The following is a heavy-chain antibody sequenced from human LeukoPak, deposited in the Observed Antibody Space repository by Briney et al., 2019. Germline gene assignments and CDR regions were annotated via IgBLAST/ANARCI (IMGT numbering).Heavy chain of an antibody. CDR2: IYPGDFDT. V-gene: IGHV5-51*01. Sequence: GESLKISFKVSGYSFTSYWIGCVRQMPGKGLDWMWIIYPGDFDTRYGRAFQGKVPISADTSIRTASLQWSRLKASDPDMYYCASTGSSSSWTYWGQGTLVPVSS. D-gene: IGHD6-13*01. J-gene: IGHJ4*02. CDR1: GYSFTSYW. CDR3: ASTGSSSSWTY.